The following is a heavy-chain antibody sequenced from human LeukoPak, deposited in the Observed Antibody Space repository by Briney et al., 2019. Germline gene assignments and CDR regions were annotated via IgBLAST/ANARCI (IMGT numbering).Heavy chain of an antibody. D-gene: IGHD5-12*01. CDR3: ARDPDYLNLLY. Sequence: ASVKVSCKASGYTFTSYGISWVRQAPGQGLEWMGWIGAYNGNTNSAQNLQGRVTMTTDTSTSTAYMELRSLRSDDTAVYYCARDPDYLNLLYWGQGTLVTVSS. CDR2: IGAYNGNT. CDR1: GYTFTSYG. J-gene: IGHJ4*02. V-gene: IGHV1-18*01.